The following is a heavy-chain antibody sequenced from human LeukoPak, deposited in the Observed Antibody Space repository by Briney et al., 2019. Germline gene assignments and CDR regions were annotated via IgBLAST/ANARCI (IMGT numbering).Heavy chain of an antibody. D-gene: IGHD4-17*01. CDR2: ISGSGGST. V-gene: IGHV3-23*01. J-gene: IGHJ4*02. Sequence: GGSLRLSCTASGFTFSSYAMSWVRQAPGKGLEWVSAISGSGGSTYYADSVKGRFTISRDNSKNTLYLQMNSLRAEDTAVYYCAKDGTTTVTTGDFDYWGQGTLVTVSS. CDR1: GFTFSSYA. CDR3: AKDGTTTVTTGDFDY.